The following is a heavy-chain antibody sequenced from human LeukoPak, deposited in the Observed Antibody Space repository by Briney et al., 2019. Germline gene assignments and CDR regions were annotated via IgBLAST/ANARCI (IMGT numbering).Heavy chain of an antibody. V-gene: IGHV4-4*07. CDR2: IYTSGST. Sequence: PSETLSLTCTVSGGSISSYYWSWIRQPAGKGLEWMGRIYTSGSTNYNPSLKSRVTMSVDTPKNQFSLKLSSVTAADTAVYYCARDFGSGYYYYYMDVWGKGTTVTVSS. D-gene: IGHD3-10*01. CDR1: GGSISSYY. CDR3: ARDFGSGYYYYYMDV. J-gene: IGHJ6*03.